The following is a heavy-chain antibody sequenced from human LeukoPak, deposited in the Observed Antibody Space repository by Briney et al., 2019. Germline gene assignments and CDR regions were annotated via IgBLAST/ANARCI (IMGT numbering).Heavy chain of an antibody. Sequence: ASVKVSCKASGYTFTSYGISWVRQAPGQGLEWMVWISAYNGNTNYAQKLQGRVTMTTDTSTSTAYMELRSLRSDDTAVYYCARDRTYDILTGYQNWFDPWGQGTLVTVSS. V-gene: IGHV1-18*01. CDR3: ARDRTYDILTGYQNWFDP. CDR1: GYTFTSYG. J-gene: IGHJ5*02. D-gene: IGHD3-9*01. CDR2: ISAYNGNT.